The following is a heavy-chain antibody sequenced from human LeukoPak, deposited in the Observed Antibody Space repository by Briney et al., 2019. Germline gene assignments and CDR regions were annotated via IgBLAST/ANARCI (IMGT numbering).Heavy chain of an antibody. V-gene: IGHV4-34*01. Sequence: ASETLSLTCAVYGGSFSGYYWSWIRQPPGKGLEWIGEINHSGSTNYNPSLKSRVTISVDTSKNQFSLKLSSVTAADTAVYYCARTPNSNIVVVVAAKYYFDYWGQGTLVTVSS. D-gene: IGHD2-15*01. J-gene: IGHJ4*02. CDR1: GGSFSGYY. CDR2: INHSGST. CDR3: ARTPNSNIVVVVAAKYYFDY.